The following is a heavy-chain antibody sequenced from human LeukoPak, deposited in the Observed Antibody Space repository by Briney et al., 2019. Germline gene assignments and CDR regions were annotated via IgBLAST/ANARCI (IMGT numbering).Heavy chain of an antibody. CDR1: GYTFTSYD. J-gene: IGHJ6*03. CDR2: MNPNSGNT. D-gene: IGHD1-26*01. V-gene: IGHV1-8*01. Sequence: GASVKVSCKASGYTFTSYDINWVRQATGQGLEWMGWMNPNSGNTGYAQKFQGRVTMTRNTSISTAYMELSSLRSEDTAVYYCASSGWEPYYYYYMDVWGKGTTVTVSS. CDR3: ASSGWEPYYYYYMDV.